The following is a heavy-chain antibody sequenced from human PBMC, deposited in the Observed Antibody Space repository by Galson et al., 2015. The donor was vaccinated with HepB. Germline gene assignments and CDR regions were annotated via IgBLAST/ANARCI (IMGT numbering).Heavy chain of an antibody. J-gene: IGHJ6*02. D-gene: IGHD6-19*01. CDR2: IDPSDSCT. CDR3: ARHRLGYIAVAGHYYYYGMDV. Sequence: QSGAEVKKPGESLRISCKGSGYRFTSYWFSWVRQMPGKGLEWMGRIDPSDSCTNYSPSSQGHGTISADKSISTAYLQWSSLKASDTAMYYCARHRLGYIAVAGHYYYYGMDVWGQETTVTVSS. CDR1: GYRFTSYW. V-gene: IGHV5-10-1*01.